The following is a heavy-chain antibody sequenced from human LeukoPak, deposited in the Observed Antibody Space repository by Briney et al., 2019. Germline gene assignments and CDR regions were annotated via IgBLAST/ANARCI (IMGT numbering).Heavy chain of an antibody. CDR3: ARDRDTGTFDY. CDR2: ISTENRNT. J-gene: IGHJ4*02. Sequence: ASVNVSCMTSGYTFRNNAITWVRQAPGQGLEWMGWISTENRNTNYAQKLQGRITMTTDTSTSTVYMELRTLRSDDTAIYYCARDRDTGTFDYWGQGTLVTVSS. V-gene: IGHV1-18*01. CDR1: GYTFRNNA. D-gene: IGHD5-18*01.